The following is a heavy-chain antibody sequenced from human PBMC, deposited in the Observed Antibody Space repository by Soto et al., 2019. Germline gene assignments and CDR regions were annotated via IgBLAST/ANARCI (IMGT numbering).Heavy chain of an antibody. J-gene: IGHJ4*02. V-gene: IGHV1-2*04. CDR1: GYTFTGYY. D-gene: IGHD3-10*01. CDR3: ARDARGDEAPMDY. CDR2: INPNSGGT. Sequence: VKVSCKASGYTFTGYYMHWVRRAPGQGLEWMGWINPNSGGTNYAQKFQGWVTMTRDTSISTAYMELSRLRSDDTAVYYCARDARGDEAPMDYWGQGTLVTVSS.